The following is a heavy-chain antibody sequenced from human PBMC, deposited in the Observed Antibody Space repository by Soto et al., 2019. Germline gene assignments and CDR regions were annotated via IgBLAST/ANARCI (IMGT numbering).Heavy chain of an antibody. CDR3: ADGNSNLRYDIAY. V-gene: IGHV3-33*01. D-gene: IGHD4-4*01. CDR1: GSTFSRYG. J-gene: IGHJ4*02. CDR2: IWYDGSKT. Sequence: PGGPLRPSCEASGSTFSRYGMHWVRQAPGKGVEWLALIWYDGSKTSYADSVKGRFPISRDNSKNTLCLQMNSLRAEDTAGYSLADGNSNLRYDIAYWGQGALLSVPS.